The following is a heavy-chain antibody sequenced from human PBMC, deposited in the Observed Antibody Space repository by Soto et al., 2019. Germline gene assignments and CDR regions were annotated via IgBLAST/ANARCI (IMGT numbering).Heavy chain of an antibody. Sequence: QVQLQESGPGLVKPSETLSLTCTVSGGSITTYYWSWIRQPPGKGLEWIGHIHYEGSTNYNPSLKSLVTILVDTSQILFSLKLPSVTAADTAVYFCARGRRRVLYHFDSWGQGTLVTVSS. CDR1: GGSITTYY. J-gene: IGHJ4*02. CDR3: ARGRRRVLYHFDS. CDR2: IHYEGST. V-gene: IGHV4-59*01. D-gene: IGHD2-2*01.